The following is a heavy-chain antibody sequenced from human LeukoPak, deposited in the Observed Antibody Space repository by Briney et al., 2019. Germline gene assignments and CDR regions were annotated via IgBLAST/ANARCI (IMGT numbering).Heavy chain of an antibody. V-gene: IGHV1-46*01. J-gene: IGHJ5*02. CDR1: GYTFTSNY. D-gene: IGHD5-24*01. Sequence: SVKVSCKSFGYTFTSNYMHWVRQAPGQGPEGMGVISPRGGSTTYAQKFQGRVTLTRDMSTSTDYLELSSLRSEDTAVYYCARDNSVRDEAWWFNPWGQGTLVTVSS. CDR2: ISPRGGST. CDR3: ARDNSVRDEAWWFNP.